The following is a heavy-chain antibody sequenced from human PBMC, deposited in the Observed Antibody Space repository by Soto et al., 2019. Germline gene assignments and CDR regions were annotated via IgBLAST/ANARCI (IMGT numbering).Heavy chain of an antibody. CDR3: ARDGSGYRSRASPMDV. CDR1: GDTFSSYA. Sequence: ASVKVSCKASGDTFSSYAISWVRQAPGQGLEWMGGIIPIFGTANYAQKFQGRVTITADESTSTAYMELSSLRSEDTAVYYCARDGSGYRSRASPMDVWGQGTTVTVSS. CDR2: IIPIFGTA. V-gene: IGHV1-69*13. J-gene: IGHJ6*02. D-gene: IGHD3-22*01.